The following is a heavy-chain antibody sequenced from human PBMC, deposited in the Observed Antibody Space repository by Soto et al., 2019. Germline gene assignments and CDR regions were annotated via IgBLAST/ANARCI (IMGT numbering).Heavy chain of an antibody. CDR1: GGSVTSGNYY. D-gene: IGHD3-22*01. CDR3: ARGRKYYYDNTGPFYFDH. CDR2: IYYSGIT. V-gene: IGHV4-61*01. Sequence: SETLSLTCTFSGGSVTSGNYYWSWIRQPPGKGLEWIAYIYYSGITNNNPSLKSRVTISVDTSKNQFSLKLTSVTAADTAVYYCARGRKYYYDNTGPFYFDHWGQGTLVTVSS. J-gene: IGHJ4*02.